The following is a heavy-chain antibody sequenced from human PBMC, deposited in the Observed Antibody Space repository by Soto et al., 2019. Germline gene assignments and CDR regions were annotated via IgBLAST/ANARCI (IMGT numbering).Heavy chain of an antibody. D-gene: IGHD1-26*01. V-gene: IGHV2-70*01. J-gene: IGHJ6*02. CDR3: AYSGSYYVGYYYYYGMDV. CDR1: GFSLSTSGMC. Sequence: SGPTLVNPTQTLTLTCTFSGFSLSTSGMCVSWIRQPPGKALEWLALIDWDDDKYYSTSLKTRLTISKDTSKNQVVLTMTNMDPVDTATYYRAYSGSYYVGYYYYYGMDVWGQGTTVTVSS. CDR2: IDWDDDK.